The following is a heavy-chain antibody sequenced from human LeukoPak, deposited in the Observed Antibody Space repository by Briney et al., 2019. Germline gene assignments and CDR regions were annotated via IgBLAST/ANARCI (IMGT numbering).Heavy chain of an antibody. Sequence: PSETLSLTCTVSGGSISSYFWSWIRQPPGKGLEWIGHIYYSGSINYNPSLKSRVTISVDTSKNQFSLKLSSVTAADTAVYYCAGFKTTPWYYYGMDVWGKGTTVTVSS. CDR3: AGFKTTPWYYYGMDV. V-gene: IGHV4-59*01. CDR1: GGSISSYF. D-gene: IGHD4-11*01. CDR2: IYYSGSI. J-gene: IGHJ6*04.